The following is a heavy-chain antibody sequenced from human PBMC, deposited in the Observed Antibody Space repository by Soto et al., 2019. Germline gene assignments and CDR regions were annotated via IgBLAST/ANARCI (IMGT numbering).Heavy chain of an antibody. CDR1: GYTFTSYG. Sequence: GESLKISCKASGYTFTSYGISWVRQAPGQGLEWMGWISAYNGNTNYAQKLQGRVTMTTDTSTSTAYMELRSLRSDDTAVYYGARVRGDYYDSTNSGAFDIWGQGTMVTVSS. V-gene: IGHV1-18*04. CDR2: ISAYNGNT. J-gene: IGHJ3*02. D-gene: IGHD3-22*01. CDR3: ARVRGDYYDSTNSGAFDI.